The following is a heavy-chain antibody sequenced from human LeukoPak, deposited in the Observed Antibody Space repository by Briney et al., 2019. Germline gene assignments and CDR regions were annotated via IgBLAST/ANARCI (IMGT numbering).Heavy chain of an antibody. V-gene: IGHV5-51*01. J-gene: IGHJ4*02. CDR2: IYAGDSGT. D-gene: IGHD6-13*01. CDR3: TRHIAAAGPDY. Sequence: GESLKISCRGSGYSFTSHWIGWVRQMPGKGLEWMAIIYAGDSGTRISPSFQGQVTISADKSISTAYLQWSSLRASDTAIYYCTRHIAAAGPDYWGQGTLVTVSS. CDR1: GYSFTSHW.